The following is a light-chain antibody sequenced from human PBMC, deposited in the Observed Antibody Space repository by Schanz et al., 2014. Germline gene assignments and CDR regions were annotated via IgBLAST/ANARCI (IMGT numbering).Light chain of an antibody. Sequence: EIVLTQSPGTLSLSPGERATLSCRASQSVSSSYLAWHQQKPGQAPRLLIYGASSRATGIPDRFSGSGSGTDFTLTIGRLEPEDSAVYYCQHYGSPPLTFGPGTTVDIK. CDR1: QSVSSSY. J-gene: IGKJ3*01. CDR2: GAS. CDR3: QHYGSPPLT. V-gene: IGKV3-20*01.